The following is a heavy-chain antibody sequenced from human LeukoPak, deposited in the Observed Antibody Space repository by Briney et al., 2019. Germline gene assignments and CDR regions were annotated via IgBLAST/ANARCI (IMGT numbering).Heavy chain of an antibody. CDR2: IYASGST. CDR1: GGSISGYY. J-gene: IGHJ6*02. Sequence: PSETLSLTCTVSGGSISGYYWSWIRQPAGKGLEWIGRIYASGSTNYNPSLTSRVTMSVDMSKNQFSLKLSSVTAADTAVYYCARDSALGSGWYHGVWGQGTTVTVSS. V-gene: IGHV4-4*07. D-gene: IGHD6-19*01. CDR3: ARDSALGSGWYHGV.